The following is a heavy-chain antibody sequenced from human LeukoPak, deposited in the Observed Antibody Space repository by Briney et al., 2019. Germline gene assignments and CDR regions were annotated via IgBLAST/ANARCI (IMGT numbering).Heavy chain of an antibody. CDR1: GNSVESDY. J-gene: IGHJ4*02. V-gene: IGHV4-59*02. Sequence: PSETLSLTCTVSGNSVESDYWSWIRQPPGKGLEWIGYTYYGGTSNYNPSLKSRVTISVDPSKKQFSLKVTSVTAADTAVYYCARGRVRGRFLEWENDYWGQGTLVTVSS. CDR3: ARGRVRGRFLEWENDY. D-gene: IGHD3-3*01. CDR2: TYYGGTS.